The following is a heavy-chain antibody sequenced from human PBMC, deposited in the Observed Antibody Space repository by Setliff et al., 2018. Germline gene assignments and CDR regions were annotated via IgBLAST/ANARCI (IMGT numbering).Heavy chain of an antibody. Sequence: GGSLRLSCAASGFTFSIHALHWVRQAPGKGLEWVSVIYSGDSGGSTYYADSVKGRFTISRDNSMNTLYLQMHGLRAEDTAVYYCARYCSSGDCSLAGGYLDYWGQGTLVTVSS. CDR2: IYSGDSGGST. J-gene: IGHJ4*02. CDR3: ARYCSSGDCSLAGGYLDY. CDR1: GFTFSIHA. D-gene: IGHD2-15*01. V-gene: IGHV3-NL1*01.